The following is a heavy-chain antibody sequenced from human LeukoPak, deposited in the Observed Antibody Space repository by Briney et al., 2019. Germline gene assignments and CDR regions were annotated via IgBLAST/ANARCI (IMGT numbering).Heavy chain of an antibody. V-gene: IGHV4-59*01. D-gene: IGHD2-15*01. CDR2: IYYSGGT. CDR1: GGSISSYY. J-gene: IGHJ6*02. CDR3: ARGILYTYVYYYGMDV. Sequence: PSETLSLTCTVSGGSISSYYWSWIRQPPGKGLEWIGYIYYSGGTNYNPSLKSRVTISVDTSKNQFSLKLSSVTAADTAVYYCARGILYTYVYYYGMDVWGQGTTVTVSS.